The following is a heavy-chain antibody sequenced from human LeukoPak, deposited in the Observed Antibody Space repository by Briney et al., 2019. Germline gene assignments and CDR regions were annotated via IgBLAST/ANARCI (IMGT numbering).Heavy chain of an antibody. V-gene: IGHV3-30-3*01. J-gene: IGHJ4*02. CDR3: ARDWIAVAGPFDY. D-gene: IGHD6-19*01. CDR1: GFTFSSYA. Sequence: GGSLRLSCAASGFTFSSYAMHWVRQAPGKGLEWVAVISYDGSNKFYADSVKGRFTLSRDNSKNTLYLQMNSLRAKDAAVYYCARDWIAVAGPFDYWGQGTLVTVSS. CDR2: ISYDGSNK.